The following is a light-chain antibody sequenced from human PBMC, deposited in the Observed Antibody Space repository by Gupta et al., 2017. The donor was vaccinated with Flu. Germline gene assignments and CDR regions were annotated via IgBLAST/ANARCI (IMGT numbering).Light chain of an antibody. CDR2: GAS. Sequence: PPTLSGSPRQRATLSCRASQSVSIDLAWYQQKPGQAPSLHIYGASSRATGFPARFSGSGSETEFTLTISGPQSEDFAIYYCQQYNNWLLTFGQGTKVEIK. J-gene: IGKJ1*01. CDR3: QQYNNWLLT. CDR1: QSVSID. V-gene: IGKV3-15*01.